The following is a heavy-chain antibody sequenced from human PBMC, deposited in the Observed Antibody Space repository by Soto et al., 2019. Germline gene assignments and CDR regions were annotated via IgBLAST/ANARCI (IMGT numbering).Heavy chain of an antibody. D-gene: IGHD1-1*01. CDR3: ARGWKVACDAFDI. J-gene: IGHJ3*02. CDR1: GYNFDVYC. CDR2: IWSGCCDT. Sequence: GESLKISCNGSGYNFDVYCIDWVRQVPGKGLEGVGMIWSGCCDTRYSPSFQGQVNLSLDKSHNTAYLQKSSLEARGTARFLRARGWKVACDAFDICVQGTLVTVSS. V-gene: IGHV5-51*01.